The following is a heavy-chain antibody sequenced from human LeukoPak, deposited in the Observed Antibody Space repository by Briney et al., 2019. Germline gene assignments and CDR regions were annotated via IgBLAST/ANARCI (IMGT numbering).Heavy chain of an antibody. CDR1: GFTFSSYG. CDR3: AKYASSGWYYLDY. Sequence: AGSLRLSCAASGFTFSSYGLHWVRQAPGKGLEWVAFIRYDGSNKYYADSVKGRFTVSRDNSKNTLYLQMNSLRAEDTAVYYCAKYASSGWYYLDYWGQGTLVTVSS. CDR2: IRYDGSNK. V-gene: IGHV3-30*02. D-gene: IGHD6-19*01. J-gene: IGHJ4*02.